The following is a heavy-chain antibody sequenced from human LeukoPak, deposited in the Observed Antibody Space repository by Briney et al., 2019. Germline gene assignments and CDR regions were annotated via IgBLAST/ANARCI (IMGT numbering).Heavy chain of an antibody. V-gene: IGHV1-3*01. CDR2: FNAGNGNT. CDR3: AKSKEGYCSSTSCYVLDY. Sequence: ASVKVSCKASGYAFTSYAMHWVRQAPGQRLEGMGWFNAGNGNTKYSQKFQGRVTITRDTSASTAYMELSSLRSEDTAVYYCAKSKEGYCSSTSCYVLDYWGQGTLVTVSS. J-gene: IGHJ4*02. CDR1: GYAFTSYA. D-gene: IGHD2-2*01.